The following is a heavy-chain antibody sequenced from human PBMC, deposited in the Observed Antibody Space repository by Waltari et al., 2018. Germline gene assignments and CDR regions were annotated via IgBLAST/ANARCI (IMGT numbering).Heavy chain of an antibody. CDR2: INHSGST. CDR1: GGSFSGYY. CDR3: ARGRPSDAFDI. Sequence: QVQLQQWGAGLLKPSETLSLTCAVYGGSFSGYYWSWIRQPPGKGLEWIGEINHSGSTNYNPSLKSRVTISVDTSKNQFSLKLSSVTAADTAVYYCARGRPSDAFDIWGQGTMVTVSS. J-gene: IGHJ3*02. V-gene: IGHV4-34*01. D-gene: IGHD6-6*01.